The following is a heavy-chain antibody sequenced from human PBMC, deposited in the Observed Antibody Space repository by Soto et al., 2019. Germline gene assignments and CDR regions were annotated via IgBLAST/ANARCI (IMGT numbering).Heavy chain of an antibody. J-gene: IGHJ3*01. CDR2: ISYDGSNK. Sequence: GCCMGISRAACRVRVKSYGMHGFLKAPGKGLEWVAVISYDGSNKYYADSVKGRFTISRDNSKNTLYLQMNSLRAEDTDVYYCVQDPDAVFAFWRQGTMVPVS. CDR3: VQDPDAVFAF. CDR1: RVRVKSYG. V-gene: IGHV3-30*18. D-gene: IGHD2-8*01.